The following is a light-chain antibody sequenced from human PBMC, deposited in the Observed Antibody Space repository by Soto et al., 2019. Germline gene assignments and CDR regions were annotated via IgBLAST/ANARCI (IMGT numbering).Light chain of an antibody. J-gene: IGKJ2*01. Sequence: EIVSTQSPATLSLSPGERATLSCRASQSVSSYLAWYQQKSGQAPRLLIYDASKRATGIPARFSGSGSGTDFPLTISSLEPEDSAVYSCQQRANWPHTFGQGTKLEIK. CDR1: QSVSSY. V-gene: IGKV3-11*01. CDR2: DAS. CDR3: QQRANWPHT.